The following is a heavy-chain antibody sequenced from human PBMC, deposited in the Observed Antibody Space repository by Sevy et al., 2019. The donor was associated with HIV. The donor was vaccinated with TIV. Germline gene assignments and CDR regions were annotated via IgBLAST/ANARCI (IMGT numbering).Heavy chain of an antibody. CDR3: VREHHDYGDYYYYYGMDV. D-gene: IGHD4-17*01. CDR1: GFTFSSYG. CDR2: IWYDGSNK. Sequence: GGSLRLSCAASGFTFSSYGMHWVRQAPGKGLEWVAVIWYDGSNKYYADSVKGRFTISRDNSKNTLYLQMNSLRAEDTAVYYCVREHHDYGDYYYYYGMDVWGQGTTVTVSS. J-gene: IGHJ6*02. V-gene: IGHV3-33*01.